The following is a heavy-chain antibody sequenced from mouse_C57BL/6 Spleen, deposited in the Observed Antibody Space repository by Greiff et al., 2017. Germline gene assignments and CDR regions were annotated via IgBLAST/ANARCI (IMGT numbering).Heavy chain of an antibody. Sequence: QVQLKESGPELVKPGASVKISCKASGYAFSSSWMNWVQQRPGKRLAWIGRIYPGDGDTNYNGKFKGKATLTADKASSTAYMQLSSLTSEDSAVYFCARTHTTVVRDFDYWGQGTTLTVSS. CDR1: GYAFSSSW. J-gene: IGHJ2*01. CDR3: ARTHTTVVRDFDY. D-gene: IGHD1-1*01. CDR2: IYPGDGDT. V-gene: IGHV1-82*01.